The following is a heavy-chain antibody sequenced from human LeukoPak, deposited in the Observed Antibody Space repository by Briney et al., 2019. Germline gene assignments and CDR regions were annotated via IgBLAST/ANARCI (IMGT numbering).Heavy chain of an antibody. V-gene: IGHV4-34*01. CDR1: GGSFSGYY. J-gene: IGHJ4*02. Sequence: PSETLSLTCAVYGGSFSGYYWSWIRQHPGKGLEWIGEINHSGSTNYNPSLKSRVTISVDTSKNQFSLKLSSVTAADTAVYYCARGGYVLRFLEWLSTHFDYWGQGTLVTVSS. CDR3: ARGGYVLRFLEWLSTHFDY. CDR2: INHSGST. D-gene: IGHD3-3*01.